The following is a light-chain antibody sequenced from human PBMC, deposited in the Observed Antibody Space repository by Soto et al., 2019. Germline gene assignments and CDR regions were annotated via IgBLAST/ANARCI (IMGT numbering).Light chain of an antibody. Sequence: QAVVTQPPSASGTPGQRVNISCSGSSSNIGSNYVYWYRQFPGTAPKLLIQRNNQRPSGVPARFSGSKSGTSASLAISGLRSEDEADYYCSSYTSSRAYVFGIGTKLTVL. CDR2: RNN. J-gene: IGLJ1*01. V-gene: IGLV1-47*01. CDR3: SSYTSSRAYV. CDR1: SSNIGSNY.